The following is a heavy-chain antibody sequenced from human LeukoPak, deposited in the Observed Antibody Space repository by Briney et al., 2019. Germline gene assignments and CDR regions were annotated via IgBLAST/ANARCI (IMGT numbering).Heavy chain of an antibody. CDR2: ISGSGGST. V-gene: IGHV3-23*01. J-gene: IGHJ6*02. CDR1: GFTFSSYA. CDR3: AKEPTRRITMILSYGMDV. Sequence: GGSLRLSCAASGFTFSSYAMSWVRQAPGKGLEWVSAISGSGGSTYYADSVKGRFTISRDNSKNTLYLQMNSLRAEDTAVYYCAKEPTRRITMILSYGMDVWGQGTTVTVSS. D-gene: IGHD3-22*01.